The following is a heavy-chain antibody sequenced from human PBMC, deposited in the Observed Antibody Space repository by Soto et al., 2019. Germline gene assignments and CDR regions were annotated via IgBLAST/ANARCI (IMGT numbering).Heavy chain of an antibody. D-gene: IGHD3-10*01. Sequence: EVQLVESGGGLIQPGKSLRLSCAASGFTFSHYVMSWVRQAKGKGLEWVSGIRGNGGDTEYADSVKGRFTISRDNSKTTLYLHMNRLRDDDTDVYYCVRGAWMVHLFDSWGQGSLVTVSS. CDR2: IRGNGGDT. CDR1: GFTFSHYV. V-gene: IGHV3-23*04. CDR3: VRGAWMVHLFDS. J-gene: IGHJ4*02.